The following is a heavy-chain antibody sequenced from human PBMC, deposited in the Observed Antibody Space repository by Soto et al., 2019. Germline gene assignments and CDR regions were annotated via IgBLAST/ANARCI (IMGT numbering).Heavy chain of an antibody. J-gene: IGHJ4*02. CDR3: ASALGESYFDY. CDR2: ISYDGSNK. Sequence: QVQLVESGGGVVQPGRSLRLSCAASGFTFSSYGMHWVRQAPGKGLEWVAVISYDGSNKYYADSVKGRFTISRDNSKNTRYLQMNSLRAEDTAVYYCASALGESYFDYCGQGTLVTVSS. CDR1: GFTFSSYG. V-gene: IGHV3-30*03. D-gene: IGHD2-21*01.